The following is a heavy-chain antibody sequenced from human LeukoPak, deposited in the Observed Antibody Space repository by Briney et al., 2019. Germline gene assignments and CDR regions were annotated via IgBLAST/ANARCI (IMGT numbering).Heavy chain of an antibody. CDR3: AKDHDIGVAVKEAIYYFDY. D-gene: IGHD6-19*01. Sequence: GGSLRLSCAASGFTFSSYGMLWVRHARDRGREWVAFMGCYGSNKYYADSVKGRFTISRDNSKNTLYLQMNSLRAEDTAVYYCAKDHDIGVAVKEAIYYFDYWGQGTLVTVSS. J-gene: IGHJ4*02. CDR1: GFTFSSYG. CDR2: MGCYGSNK. V-gene: IGHV3-30*02.